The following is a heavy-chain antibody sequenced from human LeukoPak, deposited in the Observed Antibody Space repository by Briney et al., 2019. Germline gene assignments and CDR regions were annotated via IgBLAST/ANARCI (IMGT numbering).Heavy chain of an antibody. V-gene: IGHV4-30-4*01. J-gene: IGHJ3*02. Sequence: PSETLSLTCTVSGGSISSGDYYWSWIRQPPEKGLEWIGYIYYSGSTYYNPSLKSRVTISVDMSKNQFSLKLSSMTAADTAVYYCARMLGATDAFDIWGQGTMVTVSS. D-gene: IGHD1-26*01. CDR1: GGSISSGDYY. CDR3: ARMLGATDAFDI. CDR2: IYYSGST.